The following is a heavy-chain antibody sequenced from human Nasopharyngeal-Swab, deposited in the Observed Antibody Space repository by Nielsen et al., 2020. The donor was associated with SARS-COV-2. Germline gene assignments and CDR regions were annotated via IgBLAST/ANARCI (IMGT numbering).Heavy chain of an antibody. V-gene: IGHV4-59*01. Sequence: SETLSLTCTVSGGSISSYYWSWIRQPPGKGLEWIGYIYYSGSTHYNPSLKSRVAISVDTSKNQFSLKLSSVTAADTAVYYCARDTTVTSYYYYGMDVWGQGTTVTVSS. CDR2: IYYSGST. D-gene: IGHD4-11*01. CDR1: GGSISSYY. CDR3: ARDTTVTSYYYYGMDV. J-gene: IGHJ6*02.